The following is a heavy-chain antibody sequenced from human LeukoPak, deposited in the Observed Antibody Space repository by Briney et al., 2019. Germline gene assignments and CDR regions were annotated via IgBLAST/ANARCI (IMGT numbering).Heavy chain of an antibody. CDR3: ARLSSSSSPHWFDP. Sequence: GESLKISCKDSGYTFATYWIAWVRQMPGKGLEWMGIIYPGDSDTKYSPSFQGQVTISADKSISTAYLQWSSLKASDTAMYYCARLSSSSSPHWFDPWGQGTLVTVSS. V-gene: IGHV5-51*01. CDR2: IYPGDSDT. J-gene: IGHJ5*02. D-gene: IGHD6-6*01. CDR1: GYTFATYW.